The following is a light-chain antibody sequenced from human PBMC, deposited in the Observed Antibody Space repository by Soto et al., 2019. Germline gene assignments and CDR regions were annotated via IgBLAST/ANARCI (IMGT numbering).Light chain of an antibody. CDR3: QQYNSYSLFT. Sequence: DIQMTQSPSTLSASVGDRVIITCRASQSIRSWLAWYQQKPGKAPKLLIYKASNLEGGVPSRFSGSGSGTDFTLTISSLQPDDFATDYCQQYNSYSLFTSGPGTRVDIK. CDR1: QSIRSW. J-gene: IGKJ3*01. V-gene: IGKV1-5*03. CDR2: KAS.